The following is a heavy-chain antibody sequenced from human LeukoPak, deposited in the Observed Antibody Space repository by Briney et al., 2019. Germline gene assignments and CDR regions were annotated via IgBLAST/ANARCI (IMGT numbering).Heavy chain of an antibody. CDR1: GFTFSSYA. CDR3: AKDDGAYCGGDCYSGAFDI. J-gene: IGHJ3*02. CDR2: ISGSGGST. V-gene: IGHV3-23*01. Sequence: GGSLRLSCAASGFTFSSYAMSWVRQAPGKGLEWVSAISGSGGSTYYADSVKGRFTISRDNSKNTLYLQMNSLRAEDTAVYYCAKDDGAYCGGDCYSGAFDIWGQGTMVTAS. D-gene: IGHD2-21*02.